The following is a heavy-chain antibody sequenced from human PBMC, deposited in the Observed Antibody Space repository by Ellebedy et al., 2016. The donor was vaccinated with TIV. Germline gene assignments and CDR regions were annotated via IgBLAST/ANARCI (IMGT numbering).Heavy chain of an antibody. D-gene: IGHD1-26*01. J-gene: IGHJ4*02. V-gene: IGHV4-4*02. CDR2: IYHSGST. CDR1: GDSTSSSNW. CDR3: ATGKQWDKLLVY. Sequence: MPSETLSLTCAVSGDSTSSSNWWTCVRQPPGKVLEWIGEIYHSGSTNYKSPLKSRVTISVDKFKNQFSLNRSSVTAAETAVYYCATGKQWDKLLVYWGQGNLVTVSS.